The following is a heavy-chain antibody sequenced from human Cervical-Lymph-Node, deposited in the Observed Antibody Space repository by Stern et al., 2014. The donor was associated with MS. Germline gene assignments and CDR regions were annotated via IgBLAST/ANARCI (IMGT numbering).Heavy chain of an antibody. V-gene: IGHV3-30-3*01. J-gene: IGHJ4*02. D-gene: IGHD6-19*01. CDR3: ARGGRGSGLEY. CDR1: GFTFSTYA. Sequence: QDQLVQSGGGVVQPGRSLTLSCVVSGFTFSTYAMHWVRQAPGKGLEWVAFVSYDGTKSNSTDSVKARFTVSRDNSKNTLYLHMNSLRDEDTAVYFCARGGRGSGLEYWGQGALVSVSS. CDR2: VSYDGTKS.